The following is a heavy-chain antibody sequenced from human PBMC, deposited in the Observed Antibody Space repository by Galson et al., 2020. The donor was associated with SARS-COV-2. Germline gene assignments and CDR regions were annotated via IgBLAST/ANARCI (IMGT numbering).Heavy chain of an antibody. J-gene: IGHJ6*03. CDR1: GFTFSSYD. Sequence: GGSLRLSCAASGFTFSSYDMHWVRQATGKGLEWVSAIGTAGDTYYPGSVKGRFTISRENAKNSLYLQMNSLRAGDTAVYYCARGDIVVVPAATGYYYYYYMDVWGKGTTVTVSS. V-gene: IGHV3-13*01. CDR2: IGTAGDT. CDR3: ARGDIVVVPAATGYYYYYYMDV. D-gene: IGHD2-2*01.